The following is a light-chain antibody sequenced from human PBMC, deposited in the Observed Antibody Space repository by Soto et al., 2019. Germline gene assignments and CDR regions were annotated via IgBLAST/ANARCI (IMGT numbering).Light chain of an antibody. CDR2: VGTGGIVG. J-gene: IGLJ2*01. CDR1: SGYSNYK. CDR3: GADHGSGSNFVRDVV. V-gene: IGLV9-49*01. Sequence: QSVLTQPPSASASLGASVTLTCTLSSGYSNYKVDWYQQRPGKGPRFVMRVGTGGIVGSKGDGIPDRFSVLGSGLNRYLTIKNIQEEDESDYHCGADHGSGSNFVRDVVFVGGTKLTVL.